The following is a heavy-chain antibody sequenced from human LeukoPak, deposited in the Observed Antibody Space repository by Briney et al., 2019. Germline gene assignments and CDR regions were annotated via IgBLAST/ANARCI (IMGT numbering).Heavy chain of an antibody. J-gene: IGHJ4*02. CDR1: GFTFSSYA. V-gene: IGHV3-23*01. CDR2: ISGSGGST. Sequence: GGSLRLSCAASGFTFSSYAMSWVRQAPGKGLEWVSAISGSGGSTYYADSVKGRFTISRDNSKNTLYLQMNSLRAEDTAVYYCAKNYRIDYGGWLSSPPSWSDYWGQGTLVTVSS. D-gene: IGHD6-19*01. CDR3: AKNYRIDYGGWLSSPPSWSDY.